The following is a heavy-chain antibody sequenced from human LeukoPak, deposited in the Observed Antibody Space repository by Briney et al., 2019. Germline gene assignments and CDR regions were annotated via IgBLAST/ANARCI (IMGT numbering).Heavy chain of an antibody. D-gene: IGHD3-22*01. J-gene: IGHJ4*02. V-gene: IGHV3-53*01. CDR2: IYSGGST. CDR3: ARDGAGSSGLWLFDY. CDR1: GFTVSSNY. Sequence: PGGSLRLSCAAFGFTVSSNYMSWVHQAPRKGLEWVSVIYSGGSTYYADSVKGRFTISRDNSKNTLYLQMNSLRAEDTAVYYCARDGAGSSGLWLFDYWGQGTLVTVSS.